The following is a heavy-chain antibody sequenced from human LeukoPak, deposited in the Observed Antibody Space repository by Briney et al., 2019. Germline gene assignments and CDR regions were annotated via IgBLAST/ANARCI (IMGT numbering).Heavy chain of an antibody. J-gene: IGHJ4*02. Sequence: GGSLRLSCAASGLTFSSYAMSWVRQAPGKGLEWVSAISGSGGSTYYADSVKGRFTISRDNSKNTLYLQMNSLRAEDTAVYYCASKWYCGGDCYYQIDYWGQGTLVTVSS. D-gene: IGHD2-21*02. CDR3: ASKWYCGGDCYYQIDY. V-gene: IGHV3-23*01. CDR2: ISGSGGST. CDR1: GLTFSSYA.